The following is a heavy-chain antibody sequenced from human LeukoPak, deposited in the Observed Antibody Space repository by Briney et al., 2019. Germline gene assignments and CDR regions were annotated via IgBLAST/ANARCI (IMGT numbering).Heavy chain of an antibody. CDR1: GFTFSTYW. CDR3: ARGGYGSS. Sequence: PGGSLRLSCAASGFTFSTYWMTWVRQAPGKGLEWVSYISSSGRTTYYADSVKGRFTISRDNAKNSLYLQMNSLGAEDTAVYYCARGGYGSSWGQGTLVTVSS. V-gene: IGHV3-48*04. J-gene: IGHJ4*02. D-gene: IGHD5-18*01. CDR2: ISSSGRTT.